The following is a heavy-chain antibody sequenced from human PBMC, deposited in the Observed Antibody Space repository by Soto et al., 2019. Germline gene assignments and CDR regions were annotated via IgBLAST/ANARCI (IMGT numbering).Heavy chain of an antibody. D-gene: IGHD3-16*02. Sequence: GASVKVSCKASGGTFSSYAISWVRQAPGQGLEWMGGIIPIFGTANYAQKFQGRVTITADESTSTAYMELSSLRSEDTAVYYCAREFAGIVAFDIWGQGTMVTVSS. V-gene: IGHV1-69*13. CDR1: GGTFSSYA. CDR2: IIPIFGTA. CDR3: AREFAGIVAFDI. J-gene: IGHJ3*02.